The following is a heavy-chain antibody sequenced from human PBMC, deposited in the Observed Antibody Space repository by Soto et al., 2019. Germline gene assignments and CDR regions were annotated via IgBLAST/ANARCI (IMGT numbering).Heavy chain of an antibody. J-gene: IGHJ4*02. CDR3: ARRPLRGSPVDY. CDR1: GGTFSSYA. Sequence: SVKVSCKASGGTFSSYAISWVRQAPGQGLEWMGGIIPIFGTANYAQKFQGRVTITADKSTSTAYMELSSLRSEDTAVYYCARRPLRGSPVDYWAQGTLVTVS. V-gene: IGHV1-69*06. CDR2: IIPIFGTA. D-gene: IGHD1-26*01.